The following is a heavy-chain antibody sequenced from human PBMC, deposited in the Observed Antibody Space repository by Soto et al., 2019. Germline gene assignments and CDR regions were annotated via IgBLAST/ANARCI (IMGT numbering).Heavy chain of an antibody. CDR1: GFTFSSYG. J-gene: IGHJ4*02. CDR3: AKDRAESSSWYGESDY. Sequence: GGSLRLSCAASGFTFSSYGMHWVRQAPGKGLEWVAVISYDGSNKYYADSVKGRFTISRDNSKNTLYLQMNSLRAEDTAVYYCAKDRAESSSWYGESDYWGQGTLVTVSS. CDR2: ISYDGSNK. D-gene: IGHD6-13*01. V-gene: IGHV3-30*18.